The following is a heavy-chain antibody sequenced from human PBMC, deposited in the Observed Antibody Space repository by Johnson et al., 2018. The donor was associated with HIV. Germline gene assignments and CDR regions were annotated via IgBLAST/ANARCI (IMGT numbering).Heavy chain of an antibody. Sequence: VQLVESGGGVVQPGRSLRLSCAASGFTFSSYAMHWVRQAPGKGLEWVAVISYDGSNKYYADSVKGRFTISRDNSKNTLYLQMNSLRAGDTAVYYCLGIWGQGTMVTVSS. CDR2: ISYDGSNK. CDR3: LGI. J-gene: IGHJ3*02. CDR1: GFTFSSYA. V-gene: IGHV3-30*14.